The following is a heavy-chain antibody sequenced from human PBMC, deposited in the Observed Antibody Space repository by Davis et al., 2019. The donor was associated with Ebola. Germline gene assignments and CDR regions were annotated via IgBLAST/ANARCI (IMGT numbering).Heavy chain of an antibody. V-gene: IGHV1-46*01. Sequence: ASVKVSCKASGYTFTSYYMHWVRQAPGQGLEWMGIINPSGGSTSYAQKFQGRVTMTRDTSTSTVYMELSSLRSDTAVYYCARGAIAAEGGAFDIWGQGTMVTVSS. CDR3: ARGAIAAEGGAFDI. CDR1: GYTFTSYY. CDR2: INPSGGST. D-gene: IGHD6-13*01. J-gene: IGHJ3*02.